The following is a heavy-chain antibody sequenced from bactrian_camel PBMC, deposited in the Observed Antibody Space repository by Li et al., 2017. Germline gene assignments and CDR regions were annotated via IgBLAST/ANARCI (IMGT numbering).Heavy chain of an antibody. D-gene: IGHD1*01. Sequence: VQLVESGGGLVQPGGSLRLACAASGFTFSSYAMNWVRRAPGKGLEWVSAINRGSSITYYTDSVKGRFAISRDNAKKMLYLQMNRLVPEDTAMYYCAAGPWGNSEWLREANFGYWGQGTQVTVS. J-gene: IGHJ6*01. CDR1: GFTFSSYA. V-gene: IGHV3S40*01. CDR3: AAGPWGNSEWLREANFGY. CDR2: INRGSSIT.